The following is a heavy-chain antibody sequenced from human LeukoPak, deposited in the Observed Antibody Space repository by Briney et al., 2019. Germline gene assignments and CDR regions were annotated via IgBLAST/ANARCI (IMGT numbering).Heavy chain of an antibody. D-gene: IGHD6-19*01. CDR2: IWYDGSDK. CDR3: ARDKGGWCPDY. J-gene: IGHJ4*02. Sequence: PGGSLSLSCAASGFTFSSHGMHWVRQAPGKGLEGVAVIWYDGSDKYYADSVKGRFTISRDNSKNTLYLHMNSLRAEDTAVYYCARDKGGWCPDYWGQGTLVTVSS. CDR1: GFTFSSHG. V-gene: IGHV3-33*01.